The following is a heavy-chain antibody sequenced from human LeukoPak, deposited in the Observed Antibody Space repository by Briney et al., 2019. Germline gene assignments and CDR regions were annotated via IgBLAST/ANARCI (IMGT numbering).Heavy chain of an antibody. CDR3: ATDLVGYYDSSVTSN. V-gene: IGHV1-24*01. J-gene: IGHJ4*02. CDR2: FDPEDGET. Sequence: ASVKVSCKVSGYTLTELSMHWVRQAPGKGLGWMGGFDPEDGETIYAQKFQGRVTMTEDTSTDTAYMELSSLRSEDTAVYYCATDLVGYYDSSVTSNWGQGTLVTVSS. CDR1: GYTLTELS. D-gene: IGHD3-22*01.